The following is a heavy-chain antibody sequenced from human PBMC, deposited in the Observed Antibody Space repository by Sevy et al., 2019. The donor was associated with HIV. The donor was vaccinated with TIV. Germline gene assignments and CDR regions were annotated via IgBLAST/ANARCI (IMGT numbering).Heavy chain of an antibody. D-gene: IGHD2-2*01. Sequence: GGSLRLSCNASGITFSTSVMNWVRQSPDRGLEWVSSISGDTYYTHYADSMRGRFIVSRDNAKNSLFLAMNSLTVEDTAFYYCTRASLLGYCSTTSCYYAFDIWGPGTVVTVSS. V-gene: IGHV3-21*01. CDR1: GITFSTSV. J-gene: IGHJ3*02. CDR2: ISGDTYYT. CDR3: TRASLLGYCSTTSCYYAFDI.